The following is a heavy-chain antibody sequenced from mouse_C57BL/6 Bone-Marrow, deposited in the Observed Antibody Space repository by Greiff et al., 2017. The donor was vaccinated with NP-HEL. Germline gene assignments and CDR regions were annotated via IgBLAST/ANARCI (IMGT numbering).Heavy chain of an antibody. D-gene: IGHD2-5*01. CDR3: ARNPYYSIYFDY. CDR1: GYTFTSYG. CDR2: IYPRSGNT. Sequence: QVQLQQSGAELARPGASVKLSCKASGYTFTSYGISWVKQRTGQGLEWIGEIYPRSGNTYYNEKFKGKATLTADTSSSTAYMELRSLTSEDSAVYFCARNPYYSIYFDYWGQGTTLTVSS. J-gene: IGHJ2*01. V-gene: IGHV1-81*01.